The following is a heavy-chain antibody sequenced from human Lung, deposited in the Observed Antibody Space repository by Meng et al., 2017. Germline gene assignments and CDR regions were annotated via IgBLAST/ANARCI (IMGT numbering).Heavy chain of an antibody. CDR2: INHSGST. D-gene: IGHD4-11*01. V-gene: IGHV4-34*01. CDR3: ARGPTTMAHDFDY. CDR1: GGSFSASY. Sequence: LQHGAQGRFTPSGTLSLTCVVCGGSFSASYWSWIRQPPGKGLEWIGEINHSGSTNYNPSLESRAPISVDTSQNNLSLKLSSVTAADSAVYYCARGPTTMAHDFDYWGQGTLVTVSS. J-gene: IGHJ4*02.